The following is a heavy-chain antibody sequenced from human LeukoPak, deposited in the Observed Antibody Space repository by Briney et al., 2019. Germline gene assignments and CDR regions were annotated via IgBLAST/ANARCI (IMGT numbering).Heavy chain of an antibody. Sequence: GGSLRLSCAASGFTFSNAWMSCVRQAPGKGLEWVGRIKSKTDGGTTDYAAPVKGRFTISRDDSKNTLYLQMNSLKTEDTAVYYCTTGGAAGPTSLPDYWGQGTLVTVSS. CDR3: TTGGAAGPTSLPDY. J-gene: IGHJ4*02. V-gene: IGHV3-15*01. CDR1: GFTFSNAW. CDR2: IKSKTDGGTT. D-gene: IGHD6-13*01.